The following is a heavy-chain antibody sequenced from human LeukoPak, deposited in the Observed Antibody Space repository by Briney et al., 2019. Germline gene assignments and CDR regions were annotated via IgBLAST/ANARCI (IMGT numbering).Heavy chain of an antibody. V-gene: IGHV4-34*01. CDR2: ISHSGST. Sequence: SETLSLTCAVYGGSFSGYYWSWIRQPPGKGLEWIGEISHSGSTNYNPSLKSRVTISVDTSKNPFSLKLSSVTAADTAVYYCARGAFIAAAGTALDNWFDPWGQGTLVTVSS. J-gene: IGHJ5*02. D-gene: IGHD6-13*01. CDR3: ARGAFIAAAGTALDNWFDP. CDR1: GGSFSGYY.